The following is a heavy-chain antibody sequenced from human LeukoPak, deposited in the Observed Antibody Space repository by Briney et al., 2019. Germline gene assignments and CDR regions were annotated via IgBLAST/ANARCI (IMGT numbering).Heavy chain of an antibody. CDR3: ARLGYYYGMGV. Sequence: PSETLSLTCTVSGGSISSGSYYWGWIRQPPGTGLEWIGSIYYSGSTYYNPSLKSRVTISVDTSKNQFSLKLNSVTAADTAMYYCARLGYYYGMGVWGQGTTVTVSS. J-gene: IGHJ6*02. V-gene: IGHV4-39*01. CDR2: IYYSGST. CDR1: GGSISSGSYY.